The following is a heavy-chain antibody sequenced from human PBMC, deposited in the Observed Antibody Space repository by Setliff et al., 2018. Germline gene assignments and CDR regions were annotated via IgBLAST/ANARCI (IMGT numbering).Heavy chain of an antibody. CDR2: IQGTGNT. D-gene: IGHD3-10*01. V-gene: IGHV4-61*02. J-gene: IGHJ3*01. CDR1: GGSFDSGTHY. Sequence: SETLSLTCTVPGGSFDSGTHYWSWIRQPAGRVPEWIGLIQGTGNTNYNPSPQSRATISIDTSKNQISLKITSVTAADTAVYYCARERVMVRGVLLSFDVWGQGTMVTVSS. CDR3: ARERVMVRGVLLSFDV.